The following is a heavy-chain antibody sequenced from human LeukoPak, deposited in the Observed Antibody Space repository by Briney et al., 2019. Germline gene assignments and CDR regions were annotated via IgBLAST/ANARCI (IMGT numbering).Heavy chain of an antibody. Sequence: SGGSLRLSCAASGFTFSGSAMHWVRQASGKGLEWVGRIRSKANSYATAYAASVTGRFTVSRDDSKNTAYLQMNSLKTEDTAVYYCTRQADSSGYTDYWGQGTLVTVSS. V-gene: IGHV3-73*01. CDR2: IRSKANSYAT. CDR3: TRQADSSGYTDY. J-gene: IGHJ4*02. CDR1: GFTFSGSA. D-gene: IGHD3-22*01.